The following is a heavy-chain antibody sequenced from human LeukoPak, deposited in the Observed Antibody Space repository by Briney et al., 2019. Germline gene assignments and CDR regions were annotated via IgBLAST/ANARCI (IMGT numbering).Heavy chain of an antibody. Sequence: SETLSLTCTVSGGSISSHYWSWIRQPPGKGLEWIGYIYNSGSTNYNPSLKSRVTISLDTSKNQLSLQVNSVTAADTAVYYCARDRRYYDFYYYYMDVWGKGTTVTVSS. J-gene: IGHJ6*03. D-gene: IGHD1-26*01. CDR1: GGSISSHY. CDR3: ARDRRYYDFYYYYMDV. CDR2: IYNSGST. V-gene: IGHV4-4*08.